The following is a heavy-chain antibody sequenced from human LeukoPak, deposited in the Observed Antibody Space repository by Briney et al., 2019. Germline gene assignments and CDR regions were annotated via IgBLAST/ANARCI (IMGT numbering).Heavy chain of an antibody. Sequence: PSETLSLTCTVSGGSISSYYWSWLRQPPGKGLEWIGYIYYSGSTNYNPSLESRVTISVDTSKNQFSLNLRSMTAADTALYYCARGAYYGSGNVFDLWGQGTMVTVSS. CDR3: ARGAYYGSGNVFDL. V-gene: IGHV4-59*12. CDR1: GGSISSYY. D-gene: IGHD3-10*01. J-gene: IGHJ3*01. CDR2: IYYSGST.